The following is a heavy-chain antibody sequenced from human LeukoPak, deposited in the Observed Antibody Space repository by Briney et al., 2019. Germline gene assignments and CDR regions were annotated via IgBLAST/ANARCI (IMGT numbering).Heavy chain of an antibody. Sequence: ESGPTLVKPSQTLTLTCTFSAFSRSTSGVGVGWIRQPPGKALEWLALIYWNDDKRYSPSLKSRLTTTKDTSKNQVVLTMTNMDPVDRATYCCAHSCEIIQYVYWRQGTLVSVP. CDR1: AFSRSTSGVG. D-gene: IGHD3-10*01. CDR3: AHSCEIIQYVY. CDR2: IYWNDDK. V-gene: IGHV2-5*01. J-gene: IGHJ4*02.